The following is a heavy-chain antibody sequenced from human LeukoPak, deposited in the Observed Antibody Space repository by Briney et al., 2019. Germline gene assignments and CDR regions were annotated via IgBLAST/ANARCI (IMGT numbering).Heavy chain of an antibody. V-gene: IGHV3-11*06. CDR3: EQKTAYDILTGYYL. D-gene: IGHD3-9*01. Sequence: GGSLRLSCAASGFTFSDYYMSWIRQAPGKGLEWVSYISSSSSYTNYADSEKGRFTISRDNAKNSLYLQMNSLRAEDTAVYYFEQKTAYDILTGYYLWGQGTLVTVSS. J-gene: IGHJ4*02. CDR1: GFTFSDYY. CDR2: ISSSSSYT.